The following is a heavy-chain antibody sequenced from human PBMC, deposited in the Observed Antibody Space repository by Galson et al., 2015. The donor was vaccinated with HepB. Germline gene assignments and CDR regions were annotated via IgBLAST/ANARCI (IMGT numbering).Heavy chain of an antibody. D-gene: IGHD2-21*02. V-gene: IGHV1-69*13. Sequence: SVKVSCKASGGTFKNYDISWVRQAPGQGLEWMGGITPIFATANYAQKFQGRVTITADESTSTAYMELRSLTSEDTAVYYCARDQISFCGGDCLYAFDIWGQGTMVTVSS. CDR2: ITPIFATA. CDR3: ARDQISFCGGDCLYAFDI. J-gene: IGHJ3*02. CDR1: GGTFKNYD.